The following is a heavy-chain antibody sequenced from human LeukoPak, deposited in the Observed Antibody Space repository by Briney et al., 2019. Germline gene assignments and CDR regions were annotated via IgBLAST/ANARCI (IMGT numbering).Heavy chain of an antibody. CDR2: INHSGST. D-gene: IGHD2-2*01. Sequence: SETLSLTCAVYGGSFSGYYWSWIRQPPGKGLEWIGEINHSGSTNYNPSLKSRVTISVDTSKNQFSLKLSSVTAADTAVYYCARVKYCSSTSCLKYDAFDIWGQGTMVTVSS. V-gene: IGHV4-34*01. CDR3: ARVKYCSSTSCLKYDAFDI. J-gene: IGHJ3*02. CDR1: GGSFSGYY.